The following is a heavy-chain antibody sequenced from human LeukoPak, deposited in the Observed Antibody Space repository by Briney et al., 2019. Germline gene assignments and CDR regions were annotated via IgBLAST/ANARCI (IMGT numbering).Heavy chain of an antibody. CDR3: ASDDSGYDPDY. V-gene: IGHV4-39*01. D-gene: IGHD5-12*01. CDR1: GGSISSSSYY. CDR2: IYYSGST. Sequence: SSETLSLTCTVSGGSISSSSYYWGWIRQPPGKGLEWIGSIYYSGSTYYNPSLKSRVTISVDTSKNQFSLKLSSVTAADMAVYYCASDDSGYDPDYWGQGTLVTVSS. J-gene: IGHJ4*02.